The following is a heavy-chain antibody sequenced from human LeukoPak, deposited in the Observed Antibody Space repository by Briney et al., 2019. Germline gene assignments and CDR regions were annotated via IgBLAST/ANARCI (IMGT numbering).Heavy chain of an antibody. Sequence: GGSLRLSCAASGFSFSTYSLNWVRQAPGKGLEWISYIGSSSSPIYYADSVKGRFTISRDNAKNSLYLQMNSLRAEDTAVYYCARDSTFHIGDSGRWGQGTLVIVSS. V-gene: IGHV3-48*04. D-gene: IGHD5-12*01. CDR1: GFSFSTYS. CDR3: ARDSTFHIGDSGR. J-gene: IGHJ4*02. CDR2: IGSSSSPI.